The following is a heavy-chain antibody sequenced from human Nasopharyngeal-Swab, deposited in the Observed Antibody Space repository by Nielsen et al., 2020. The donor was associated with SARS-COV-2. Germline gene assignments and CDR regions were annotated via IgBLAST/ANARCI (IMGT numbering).Heavy chain of an antibody. CDR1: GYPFSSYG. Sequence: ASVKVSCKASGYPFSSYGISWVRQAPGQGLEWMGWISTYKGNTKNAQNLQGRVTMTTDTSTSTAYMELRSLRSDDTAVYYCARGHQINFSNFLPWSLDLWGRGTLVTVSS. V-gene: IGHV1-18*04. D-gene: IGHD4-11*01. CDR3: ARGHQINFSNFLPWSLDL. CDR2: ISTYKGNT. J-gene: IGHJ2*01.